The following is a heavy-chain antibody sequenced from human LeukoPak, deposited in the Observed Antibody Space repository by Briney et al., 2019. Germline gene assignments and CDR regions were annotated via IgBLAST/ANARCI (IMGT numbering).Heavy chain of an antibody. CDR1: GASSDSHSW. J-gene: IGHJ5*02. Sequence: PSGTLSLTCAVSGASSDSHSWWSWVRQPLGKGLEWIGEIYHSGGANYKPSLKSRVTMSVDTSKNHFSLRLTSVTAADTAVYYCARHGTSASLRPRFDPWGQGTLVTVSS. D-gene: IGHD1-26*01. CDR3: ARHGTSASLRPRFDP. V-gene: IGHV4-4*02. CDR2: IYHSGGA.